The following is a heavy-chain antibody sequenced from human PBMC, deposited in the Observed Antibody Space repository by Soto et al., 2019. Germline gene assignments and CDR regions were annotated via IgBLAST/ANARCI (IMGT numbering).Heavy chain of an antibody. CDR2: ISQSGNT. D-gene: IGHD6-6*01. CDR3: ARSHSSSSVDY. Sequence: SEALSFTCSIYNGPFSGYYVSCIRQPPGKGLEWIGEISQSGNTNYSPSLKSRVSISIDTSKKQFSLNLASVTAADTAVYYCARSHSSSSVDYWGQGTLVTVSS. J-gene: IGHJ4*02. V-gene: IGHV4-34*01. CDR1: NGPFSGYY.